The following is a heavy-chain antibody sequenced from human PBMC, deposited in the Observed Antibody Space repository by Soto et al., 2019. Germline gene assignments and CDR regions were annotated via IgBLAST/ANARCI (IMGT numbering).Heavy chain of an antibody. Sequence: GGSLRLSCAASGFTFSNYEMNWVRQAPGKGLEWLSYIDTSGTTIQYADSVKGRFTISRDNAKNSLYLQMNSLRANDTAVYYCARDRGWIQLAYYYGLDVWGQGTTVTVSS. D-gene: IGHD5-18*01. CDR3: ARDRGWIQLAYYYGLDV. J-gene: IGHJ6*02. V-gene: IGHV3-48*03. CDR1: GFTFSNYE. CDR2: IDTSGTTI.